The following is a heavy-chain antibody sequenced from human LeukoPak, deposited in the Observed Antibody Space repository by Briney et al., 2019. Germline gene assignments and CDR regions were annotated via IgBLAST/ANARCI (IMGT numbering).Heavy chain of an antibody. CDR3: TTGYASDWYA. J-gene: IGHJ3*01. D-gene: IGHD6-19*01. V-gene: IGHV3-15*01. CDR2: VTMKSDGGTT. CDR1: GFTFSRAW. Sequence: GGSLRLSCAASGFTFSRAWINWVRQAPGKGLEWVGHVTMKSDGGTTDYAAPVKGRFTISRDDSKSYLQMNSLKTEDTALSYCTTGYASDWYAWGQGTMVTVSS.